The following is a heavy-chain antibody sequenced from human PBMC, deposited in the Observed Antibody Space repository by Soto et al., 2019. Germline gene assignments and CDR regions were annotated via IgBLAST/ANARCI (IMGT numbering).Heavy chain of an antibody. V-gene: IGHV4-39*01. CDR2: IYYSGST. CDR3: ARSITTIFGGVSFDF. D-gene: IGHD3-3*01. Sequence: PSETLSLTCTVSGGSISSSSYYWGWIRQPPGKGLEWIGSIYYSGSTYYNPSLKSRVTISVDTSKNQFSLKLSSVTAADTAVYYCARSITTIFGGVSFDFWGRGTLVPVSS. J-gene: IGHJ4*02. CDR1: GGSISSSSYY.